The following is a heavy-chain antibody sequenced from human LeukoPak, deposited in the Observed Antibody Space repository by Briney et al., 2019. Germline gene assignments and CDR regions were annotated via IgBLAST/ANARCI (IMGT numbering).Heavy chain of an antibody. CDR2: ISAYNGNT. D-gene: IGHD6-13*01. V-gene: IGHV1-18*01. CDR1: GYTFTSYG. Sequence: ASVKVSCKASGYTFTSYGISWVRQAPGQGLEWMGWISAYNGNTNYAQKLQGRVTMTTDTSTSTAYMELRSLRCDETAVYYCARYLLPGIAAGTWFDPWGQGTLVTVSS. CDR3: ARYLLPGIAAGTWFDP. J-gene: IGHJ5*02.